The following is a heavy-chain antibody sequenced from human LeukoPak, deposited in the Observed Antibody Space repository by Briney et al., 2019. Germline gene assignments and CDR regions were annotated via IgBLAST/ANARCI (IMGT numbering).Heavy chain of an antibody. CDR3: TKSGGYSYGYGVNWFDP. CDR1: DYSISSYY. CDR2: IYYTGNT. V-gene: IGHV4-59*08. J-gene: IGHJ5*02. D-gene: IGHD5-18*01. Sequence: PSETLPLTCTVSDYSISSYYWSWIRQPPGKGLEWIGYIYYTGNTNYNPSLKSRITMSVDTSKNQFFLNLSSVTAADTAVYYCTKSGGYSYGYGVNWFDPWGQGTLVTVSS.